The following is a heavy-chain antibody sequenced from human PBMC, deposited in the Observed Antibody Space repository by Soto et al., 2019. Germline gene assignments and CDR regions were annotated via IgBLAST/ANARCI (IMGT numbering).Heavy chain of an antibody. J-gene: IGHJ4*02. Sequence: SETLSLTCTVSGGSISSGGYYWSWIRQHPGKGLEWIGYIYYSGSTYYNPSLKSRVTISVDTSKNQFSLKLSSVTAADTAVYYCARDLGPSLQYFDYWGQGTLVTVSS. CDR1: GGSISSGGYY. CDR2: IYYSGST. CDR3: ARDLGPSLQYFDY. V-gene: IGHV4-31*03. D-gene: IGHD1-1*01.